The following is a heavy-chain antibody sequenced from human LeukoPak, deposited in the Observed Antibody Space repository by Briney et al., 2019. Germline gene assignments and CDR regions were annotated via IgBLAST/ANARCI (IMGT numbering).Heavy chain of an antibody. J-gene: IGHJ4*02. CDR1: GGSISSYY. D-gene: IGHD3-10*01. V-gene: IGHV4-59*12. Sequence: SETLSLTCTVSGGSISSYYWSWIRQPPGKGLEWIGYIYYSGSTNYNPSLKSRVTISVDTSKNQFSLKLSSVTAADTAVYYCARGGSAVRGVPYFDYWGQGTLVTVSS. CDR2: IYYSGST. CDR3: ARGGSAVRGVPYFDY.